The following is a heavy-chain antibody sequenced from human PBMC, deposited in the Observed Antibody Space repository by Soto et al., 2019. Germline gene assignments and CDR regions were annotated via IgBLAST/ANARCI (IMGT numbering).Heavy chain of an antibody. D-gene: IGHD3-3*01. Sequence: QVQLQESGPGLVRPSGTLSLTCTVSGDSISNTNWWSWVRQPPGKGLEWIGEIYHSGSTNYNPSLKSRVSISVDKSKNQFSQNLTSVTAADTAVYFCAKRSLRRLRFVETHWGQGTLVTVSS. CDR3: AKRSLRRLRFVETH. V-gene: IGHV4-4*02. J-gene: IGHJ4*02. CDR2: IYHSGST. CDR1: GDSISNTNW.